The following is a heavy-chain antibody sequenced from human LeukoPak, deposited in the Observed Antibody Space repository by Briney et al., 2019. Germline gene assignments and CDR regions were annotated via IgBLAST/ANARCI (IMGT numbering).Heavy chain of an antibody. Sequence: QTGGSLRLSCAASGFTFSSYDIHWVRQATGKGLEWVSGIGTAGEIYYPGSVKGRFTISRENAKNSLYLQMNSLRAGDTAVYYCARNPYSSSSVNRNYYYYYMDVWGKGTTVTVSS. CDR1: GFTFSSYD. J-gene: IGHJ6*03. CDR2: IGTAGEI. D-gene: IGHD6-6*01. CDR3: ARNPYSSSSVNRNYYYYYMDV. V-gene: IGHV3-13*01.